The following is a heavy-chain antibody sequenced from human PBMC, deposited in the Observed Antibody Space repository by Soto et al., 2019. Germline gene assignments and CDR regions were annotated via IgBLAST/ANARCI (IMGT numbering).Heavy chain of an antibody. CDR3: AKDMGSSSSKDYYYGMDV. D-gene: IGHD6-6*01. J-gene: IGHJ6*02. CDR2: ISWNSGSI. CDR1: GFTFDDYA. Sequence: GGSLRLSCAASGFTFDDYAMHWVWQAPGKGLEWVSGISWNSGSIGYADSVKGRFTISRDNAKNSLYLQMNSLRAEDTALYYCAKDMGSSSSKDYYYGMDVWGQGTTVTVSS. V-gene: IGHV3-9*01.